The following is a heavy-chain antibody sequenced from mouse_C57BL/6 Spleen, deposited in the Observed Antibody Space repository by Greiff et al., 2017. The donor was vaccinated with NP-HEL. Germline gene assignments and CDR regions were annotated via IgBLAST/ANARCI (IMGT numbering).Heavy chain of an antibody. CDR3: AKQIYYYGSPYAMDY. CDR2: IDPSDSYT. CDR1: GYTFTSYW. J-gene: IGHJ4*01. Sequence: VQLQQPGAELVMPGASVKLSCKASGYTFTSYWMHWVKQRPGQGLEWIGEIDPSDSYTNYNQKFKGKSTLTVDKSSSTAYMQLSSLTSEDSAVYYCAKQIYYYGSPYAMDYWGQGTSVTVSS. V-gene: IGHV1-69*01. D-gene: IGHD1-1*01.